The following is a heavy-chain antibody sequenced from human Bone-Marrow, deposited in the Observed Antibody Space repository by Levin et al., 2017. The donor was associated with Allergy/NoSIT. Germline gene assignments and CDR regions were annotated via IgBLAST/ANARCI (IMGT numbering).Heavy chain of an antibody. Sequence: PGGSLRLSCGASGFTFSEFWMSWVRQAPGKGLEWVANMKEDGTEQYYVDSVKGRFTISRDNAKNSLYLQMNSLTAEDTALYYCAREGLPYCGGDCYSVFDYWGLGTLVTVSS. D-gene: IGHD2-21*02. CDR3: AREGLPYCGGDCYSVFDY. CDR2: MKEDGTEQ. J-gene: IGHJ4*02. CDR1: GFTFSEFW. V-gene: IGHV3-7*01.